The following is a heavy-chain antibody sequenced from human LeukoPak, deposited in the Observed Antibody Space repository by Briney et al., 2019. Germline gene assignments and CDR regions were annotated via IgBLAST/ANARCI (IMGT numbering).Heavy chain of an antibody. D-gene: IGHD3-16*01. CDR2: IYHSGST. Sequence: SETLSLTCAVSGGSISSGGYSWSWIRQPPGQGLEWIGYIYHSGSTYYNPSLKSRVTISVDRSKNQFSLKLSSVTAADTAVYYCARGITSGWFDPWGQGTLVTVSS. CDR3: ARGITSGWFDP. J-gene: IGHJ5*02. CDR1: GGSISSGGYS. V-gene: IGHV4-30-2*01.